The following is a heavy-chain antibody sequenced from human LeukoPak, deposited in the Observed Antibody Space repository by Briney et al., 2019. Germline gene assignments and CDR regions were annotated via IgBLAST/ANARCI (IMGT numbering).Heavy chain of an antibody. V-gene: IGHV1-2*02. CDR1: GYTFTGYY. J-gene: IGHJ4*02. D-gene: IGHD2-2*01. CDR3: ARALNFIPAAXTXXFDY. CDR2: XXXNSGGT. Sequence: ASVKVSCKASGYTFTGYYMHWVRQAPGQGLEWMGWXXXNSGGTNYAQKFQGRVTMTRDTSISTAYMELSRLRSDDTAVYYCARALNFIPAAXTXXFDYWGQGTLVTVSS.